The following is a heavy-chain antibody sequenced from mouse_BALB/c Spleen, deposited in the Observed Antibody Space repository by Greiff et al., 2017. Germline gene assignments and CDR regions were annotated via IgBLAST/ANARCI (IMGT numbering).Heavy chain of an antibody. CDR3: AREDSSGYYAMDY. V-gene: IGHV7-1*02. Sequence: EVKLVESGGGLVQPGGSLRLSCATSGFTFGDFYMEWVRQPPGKRLEWIAASRNKANDYTTEYSESVKGRFIVSRDTSQSILYLQMNALRAEDTAIYYCAREDSSGYYAMDYWGQGTSVTVSS. CDR2: SRNKANDYTT. CDR1: GFTFGDFY. D-gene: IGHD3-2*01. J-gene: IGHJ4*01.